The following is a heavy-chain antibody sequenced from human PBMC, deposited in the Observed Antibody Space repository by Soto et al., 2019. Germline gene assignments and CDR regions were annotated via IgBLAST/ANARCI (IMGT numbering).Heavy chain of an antibody. CDR2: IFYTGTS. CDR3: ARSNPLWGDHDLIAFDY. D-gene: IGHD2-21*02. CDR1: GGSISSGDYY. V-gene: IGHV4-30-4*01. J-gene: IGHJ4*02. Sequence: PSETLSLTCTVSGGSISSGDYYWGWIRQPPGKGLEWIGNIFYTGTSRYNPSLESRAFTSLGTPKNQFSLNLVSVTAADTAVYYCARSNPLWGDHDLIAFDYWGQGSLVTVSS.